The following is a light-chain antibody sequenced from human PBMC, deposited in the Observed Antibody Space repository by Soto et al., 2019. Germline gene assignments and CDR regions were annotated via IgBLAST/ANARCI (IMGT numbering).Light chain of an antibody. CDR1: QTDSSW. J-gene: IGKJ4*01. V-gene: IGKV1-5*03. CDR2: QAS. CDR3: QHYNSYPLT. Sequence: DIQMTQSPSTLSASVGDRVTITCRASQTDSSWLAWYQQKPGKAPKLLIYQASTLETGVPSRFSGSGSGTEFTLTIAGLQPDDFATYYCQHYNSYPLTFGGGTKVDIK.